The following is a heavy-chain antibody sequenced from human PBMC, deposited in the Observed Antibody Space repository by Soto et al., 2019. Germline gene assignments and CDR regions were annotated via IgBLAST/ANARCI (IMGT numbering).Heavy chain of an antibody. J-gene: IGHJ4*02. CDR1: GFTFSSYW. V-gene: IGHV3-7*02. CDR3: ASPSSSSFSCTSY. D-gene: IGHD2-2*01. CDR2: IKEDGSEK. Sequence: EVQLVESGGGLVQPGGSLRLSCAASGFTFSSYWMSWVRQAPGKGLEWVANIKEDGSEKYYGDSGKGRFTSSRDNAKKSRYLQMNSMRAEDTAIYYCASPSSSSFSCTSYWGQGTLVTVSS.